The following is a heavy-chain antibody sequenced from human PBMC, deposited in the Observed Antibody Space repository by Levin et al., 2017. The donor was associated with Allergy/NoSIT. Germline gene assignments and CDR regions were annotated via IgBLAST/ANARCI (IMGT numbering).Heavy chain of an antibody. CDR2: IYHSGST. J-gene: IGHJ6*02. Sequence: SQTLSLTCAVSGYSISSGYYWGWIRQPPGKGLEWIGSIYHSGSTYYNPSLKSRVTISVDTSKNQFSLKLSSVTAADTAVYYCARVGELGYCSGGSCSLYYYYGMDVWGQGTTVTVSS. V-gene: IGHV4-38-2*01. CDR3: ARVGELGYCSGGSCSLYYYYGMDV. CDR1: GYSISSGYY. D-gene: IGHD2-15*01.